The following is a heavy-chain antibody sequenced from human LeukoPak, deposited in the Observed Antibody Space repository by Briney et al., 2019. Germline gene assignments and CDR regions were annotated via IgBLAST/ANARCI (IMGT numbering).Heavy chain of an antibody. CDR3: ASLIVVDGGFDQ. D-gene: IGHD3-22*01. CDR2: ISSTGST. V-gene: IGHV4-61*02. J-gene: IGHJ4*02. Sequence: SQTLSLTCTVSGGSISSGGHYWSWIRPPAGKGLEYLGRISSTGSTNYNPSLRSRVTMSVDTSKNQFSLKLSSVTAADTAVYYCASLIVVDGGFDQWGQGTLVTVSS. CDR1: GGSISSGGHY.